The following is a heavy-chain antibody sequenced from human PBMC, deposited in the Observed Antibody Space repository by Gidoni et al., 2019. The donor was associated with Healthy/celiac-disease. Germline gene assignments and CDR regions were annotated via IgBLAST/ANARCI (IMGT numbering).Heavy chain of an antibody. J-gene: IGHJ5*02. CDR1: GFTFSRYA. CDR3: ARDLMTTVTTGWFDP. D-gene: IGHD4-17*01. Sequence: QVQLVESGGGVVQPGRSLRLSCAASGFTFSRYAMHWVRQAPGKGLEWVAVISYDGSNKYYADSVKGRFTISRDNSKNTLYLQMNSLRAEDTAVYYCARDLMTTVTTGWFDPWGQGTLVTVSS. V-gene: IGHV3-30-3*01. CDR2: ISYDGSNK.